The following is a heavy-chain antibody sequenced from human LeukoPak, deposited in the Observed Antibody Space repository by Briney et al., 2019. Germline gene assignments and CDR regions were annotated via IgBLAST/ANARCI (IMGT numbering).Heavy chain of an antibody. V-gene: IGHV3-30*02. CDR3: AKLRPTTADDSGY. CDR1: GFTFDDYA. J-gene: IGHJ4*02. Sequence: PGGSLRLSCAASGFTFDDYAMHWVRQAPGKGLEWVAFIRYDGSNKYYADSVKGRFTISRDNSKNTLYLQMNSLRAEDTAVYYCAKLRPTTADDSGYWGQGTLVTVSS. D-gene: IGHD4-17*01. CDR2: IRYDGSNK.